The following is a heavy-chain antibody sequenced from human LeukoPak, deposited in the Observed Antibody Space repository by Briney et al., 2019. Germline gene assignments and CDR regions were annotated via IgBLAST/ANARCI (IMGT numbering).Heavy chain of an antibody. CDR3: AKGSAAARPYYFDY. CDR1: GFTFSSYW. J-gene: IGHJ4*02. CDR2: IKQDGSEK. Sequence: GGSLRLSCAASGFTFSSYWMSWVRQAPGKGLEWVANIKQDGSEKNYVDSVKGRFTISRDNIKNTLYLQMNSLRAEDTAIYYCAKGSAAARPYYFDYWGQGNLVTVSS. D-gene: IGHD6-6*01. V-gene: IGHV3-7*03.